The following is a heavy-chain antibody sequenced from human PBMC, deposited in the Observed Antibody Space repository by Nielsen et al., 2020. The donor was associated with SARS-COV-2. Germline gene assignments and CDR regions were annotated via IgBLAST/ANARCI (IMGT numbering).Heavy chain of an antibody. CDR3: AKEPDRGGGG. CDR2: ISGSDCTT. D-gene: IGHD3-10*01. V-gene: IGHV3-23*01. CDR1: GSPFSSYS. Sequence: GGSLPLPSAASGSPFSSYSTSWLRQPPGKGLEWVPAISGSDCTTYYADSVKGRFTISRNDSKNTLRLQMNSLRAEDTDVYYWAKEPDRGGGGWGQGTLVTVSS. J-gene: IGHJ4*02.